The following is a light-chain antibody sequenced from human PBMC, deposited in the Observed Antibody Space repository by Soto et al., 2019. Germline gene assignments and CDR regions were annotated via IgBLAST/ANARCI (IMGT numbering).Light chain of an antibody. CDR1: QSVTYSF. CDR3: HQYGTSTWT. CDR2: GAS. Sequence: EIVLTQSPGTLSLSPGERATLSCRASQSVTYSFLAWYQQIPGQAPRLLLYGASSRATGLPDRFSGSGSGTDFTLTISRLEPEDFAVYYCHQYGTSTWTFGQGTKVEIK. J-gene: IGKJ1*01. V-gene: IGKV3-20*01.